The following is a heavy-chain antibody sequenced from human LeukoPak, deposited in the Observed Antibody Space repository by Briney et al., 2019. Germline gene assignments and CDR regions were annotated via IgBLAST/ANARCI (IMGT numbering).Heavy chain of an antibody. CDR3: TRGRYSGSYWSYFDY. D-gene: IGHD1-26*01. CDR1: GFTFGDYA. Sequence: GGSLRLSCTASGFTFGDYAMSWVRQAPGKGLEWVGFIRSKAYGGKTEYAASVKGRFTISRDDSKSIAYLQMNSLKTEDTAVYYCTRGRYSGSYWSYFDYWGQGTLVTVSS. V-gene: IGHV3-49*04. J-gene: IGHJ4*02. CDR2: IRSKAYGGKT.